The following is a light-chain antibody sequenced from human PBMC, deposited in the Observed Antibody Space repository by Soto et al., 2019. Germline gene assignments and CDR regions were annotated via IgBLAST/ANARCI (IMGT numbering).Light chain of an antibody. CDR3: QQYGSSGT. CDR1: QSVSSSY. V-gene: IGKV3-20*01. J-gene: IGKJ1*01. Sequence: EIVLTQSPGTLSLSPGERATLSCRASQSVSSSYLAWYQQKPGQAPRLLIYGASSRATGIPDRFSGSGSGTDFTLTISRLEPEDCSGYYCQQYGSSGTFAQGTKVDIK. CDR2: GAS.